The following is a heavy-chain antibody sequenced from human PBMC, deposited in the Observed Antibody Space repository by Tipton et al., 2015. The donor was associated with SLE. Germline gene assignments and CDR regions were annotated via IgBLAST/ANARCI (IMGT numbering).Heavy chain of an antibody. CDR3: AKEMATSLPDY. Sequence: TLSLTCTVSGGSISSSSYYWGWIRQHPGKGLEWIGSIYYSGSTYYTPSLRSRVTISVDTSKNQFSLKLSSVTAADTAVYYCAKEMATSLPDYWGQGTLVTVSS. CDR2: IYYSGST. CDR1: GGSISSSSYY. D-gene: IGHD5-24*01. J-gene: IGHJ4*02. V-gene: IGHV4-39*07.